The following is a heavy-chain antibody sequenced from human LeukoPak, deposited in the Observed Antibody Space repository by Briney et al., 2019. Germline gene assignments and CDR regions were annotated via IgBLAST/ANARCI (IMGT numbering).Heavy chain of an antibody. CDR3: ASTRDSSIVYAFDI. V-gene: IGHV1-18*04. CDR2: ISAYNGNT. J-gene: IGHJ3*02. D-gene: IGHD2-15*01. Sequence: GASVRVSCKASGYTFTGYYMHWVRQAPGQGLEWMGWISAYNGNTNYAQKLQGRVTMTTDTSTSTAYMELRSLRSDDTAVYYCASTRDSSIVYAFDIWGQGTMVTVSS. CDR1: GYTFTGYY.